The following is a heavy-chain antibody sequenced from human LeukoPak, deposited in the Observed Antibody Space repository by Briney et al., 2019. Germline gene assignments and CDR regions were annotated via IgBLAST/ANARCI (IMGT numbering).Heavy chain of an antibody. V-gene: IGHV1-46*01. Sequence: ASVKVSCKASGYTLTSYYMHWVRQAPGQGLEWMGIINPSGGSTSYAQKFQGRVTITADKSTSTAYMELSSLRSEDTAVYYCARDPLGLTGTFDYWGQGTLVTVSS. CDR1: GYTLTSYY. D-gene: IGHD1-1*01. CDR3: ARDPLGLTGTFDY. J-gene: IGHJ4*02. CDR2: INPSGGST.